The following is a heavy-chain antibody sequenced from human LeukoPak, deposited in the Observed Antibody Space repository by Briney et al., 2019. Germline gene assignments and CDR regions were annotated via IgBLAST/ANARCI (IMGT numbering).Heavy chain of an antibody. CDR2: INWNGGST. Sequence: GGSLRLSCAASGFTFDDYAMNWVRQAPGKGLEWVSGINWNGGSTGYADSVKGRFTISRDNAKNSLYLQMNSLRAEDTALYYCARGQTGLLIFDYWGQGTLVTVSS. J-gene: IGHJ4*02. D-gene: IGHD1-1*01. V-gene: IGHV3-20*04. CDR3: ARGQTGLLIFDY. CDR1: GFTFDDYA.